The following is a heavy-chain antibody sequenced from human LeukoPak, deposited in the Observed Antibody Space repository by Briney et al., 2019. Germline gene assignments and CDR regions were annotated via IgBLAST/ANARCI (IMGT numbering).Heavy chain of an antibody. CDR3: ARRTMTITFDY. CDR1: DGSISSSSYY. V-gene: IGHV4-39*01. D-gene: IGHD1-14*01. CDR2: IHYSGST. Sequence: SETLFLTCTVSDGSISSSSYYWGWIRQPPGKGLEWIGSIHYSGSTYYNPSLKSRVTISVDTSKNQFSLNLSPVTAADTAVYYCARRTMTITFDYWGQGTLVTVSS. J-gene: IGHJ4*02.